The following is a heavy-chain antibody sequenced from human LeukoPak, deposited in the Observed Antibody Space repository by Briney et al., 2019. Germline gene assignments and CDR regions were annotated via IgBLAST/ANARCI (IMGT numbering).Heavy chain of an antibody. J-gene: IGHJ3*02. Sequence: ASVKVSCKVSGYTLTELSMHWVRQAPGKGLEWMEGFDPEDGETIYAQKFQGRVTMTEDTSTDTAYMELSSLRSEDTAVYYCATVNLLLWFGDQLGAFDIWGQGTMVTVSS. V-gene: IGHV1-24*01. CDR3: ATVNLLLWFGDQLGAFDI. CDR2: FDPEDGET. D-gene: IGHD3-10*01. CDR1: GYTLTELS.